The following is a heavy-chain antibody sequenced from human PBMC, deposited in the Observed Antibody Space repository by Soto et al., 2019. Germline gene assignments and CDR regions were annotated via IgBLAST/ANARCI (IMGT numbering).Heavy chain of an antibody. CDR2: INHSGST. CDR3: ARNGGGYDLFGFDY. CDR1: GGSFSGYY. D-gene: IGHD5-12*01. Sequence: PSETLSLTCAVYGGSFSGYYWSWIRQPPGKGLEWIGEINHSGSTNYNPSLKSRVTISVDTSKNQFSLKLSSVTAADTAVYYCARNGGGYDLFGFDYWGHGTLVTVSS. J-gene: IGHJ4*01. V-gene: IGHV4-34*01.